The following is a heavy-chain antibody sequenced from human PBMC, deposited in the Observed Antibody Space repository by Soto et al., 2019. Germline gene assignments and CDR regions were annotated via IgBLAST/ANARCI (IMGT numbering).Heavy chain of an antibody. CDR1: GYTFTSYG. V-gene: IGHV1-18*04. CDR3: ARVRLGVTYYDFWSGYYDDAFDI. CDR2: ISAYNGNA. Sequence: ASVKVSCKASGYTFTSYGISWVRQAPGQGLEWMGWISAYNGNANYAQKLQGRVTMATDTSTSTAYMELRSLRSDDTAVYYCARVRLGVTYYDFWSGYYDDAFDIWGQGTMVTVSS. J-gene: IGHJ3*02. D-gene: IGHD3-3*01.